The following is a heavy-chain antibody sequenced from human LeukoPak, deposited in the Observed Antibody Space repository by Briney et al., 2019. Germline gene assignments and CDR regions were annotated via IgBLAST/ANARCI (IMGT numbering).Heavy chain of an antibody. D-gene: IGHD6-13*01. Sequence: GGSLRLSCAASGFTFSSYSMSWVRQAPGKGLEWVSAISSSSSYIYYADSVKGRFTISRDNARNSLYLQMNSLRAEDTAMYYCAREGAAAAPYWGQGTLVTVSS. J-gene: IGHJ4*02. CDR1: GFTFSSYS. CDR3: AREGAAAAPY. V-gene: IGHV3-21*01. CDR2: ISSSSSYI.